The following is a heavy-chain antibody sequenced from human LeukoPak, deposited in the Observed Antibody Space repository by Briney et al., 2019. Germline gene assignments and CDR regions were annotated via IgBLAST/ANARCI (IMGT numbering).Heavy chain of an antibody. CDR3: ARASRWLAFDT. J-gene: IGHJ4*02. Sequence: GGSLRLSCATSGLIFSSNDMNWVRQAPGKGLEWVSVIYNGDNTYYADSVKDRFTISRDNSKNTLYLQMNSLRAEDTAVYFCARASRWLAFDTWGQGTLVTVSS. V-gene: IGHV3-66*01. D-gene: IGHD6-19*01. CDR1: GLIFSSND. CDR2: IYNGDNT.